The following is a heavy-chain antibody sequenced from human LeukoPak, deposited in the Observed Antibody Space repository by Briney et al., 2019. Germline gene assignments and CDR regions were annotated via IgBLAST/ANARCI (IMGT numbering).Heavy chain of an antibody. CDR2: INPIFGTA. CDR3: ARAGGGYSHGYSDY. D-gene: IGHD5-18*01. CDR1: VGTFSSYV. Sequence: SVKVSCKASVGTFSSYVISWVRQAPGQGVGWVGGINPIFGTANYAQKFQGRVTITADESTSTAYMELSSLRSEDTAVYYCARAGGGYSHGYSDYWGQGTLVTVSS. J-gene: IGHJ4*02. V-gene: IGHV1-69*13.